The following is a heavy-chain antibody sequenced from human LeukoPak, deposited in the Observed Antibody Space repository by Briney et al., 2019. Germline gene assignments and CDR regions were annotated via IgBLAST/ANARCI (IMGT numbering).Heavy chain of an antibody. J-gene: IGHJ4*02. D-gene: IGHD3-22*01. Sequence: GRSLRLSCAASGFTFSTYGFPWVRQAPGEGLEWATFISNDGITRYYAESVKGRFTISRDNSKSTLYLQMNSLRDEDTAVYYCARVTDSSGYRLLFDYWGQGTLVTVSS. CDR3: ARVTDSSGYRLLFDY. CDR2: ISNDGITR. V-gene: IGHV3-33*01. CDR1: GFTFSTYG.